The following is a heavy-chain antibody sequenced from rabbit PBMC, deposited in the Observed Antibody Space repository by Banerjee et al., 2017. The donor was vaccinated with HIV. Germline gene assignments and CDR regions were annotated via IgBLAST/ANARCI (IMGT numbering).Heavy chain of an antibody. V-gene: IGHV1S45*01. CDR2: IDPVFSST. J-gene: IGHJ4*01. Sequence: QEQLVESGGGLVQPEGSLTLSCTASGFSLSSNYYMCWVRQAPGKGLEWIGYIDPVFSSTYYASWAKGRFTISKTSSTTVTLQMTSLTAADTATYFCARNYDVSNYYNLWGPGTLVTVS. CDR3: ARNYDVSNYYNL. CDR1: GFSLSSNYY. D-gene: IGHD8-1*01.